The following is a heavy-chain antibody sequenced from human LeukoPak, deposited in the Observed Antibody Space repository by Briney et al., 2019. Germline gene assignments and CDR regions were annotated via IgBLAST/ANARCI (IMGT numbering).Heavy chain of an antibody. J-gene: IGHJ4*02. CDR2: IYSGGAT. Sequence: GGSLRLSCAASGFTVSSSYMSWVRQAPGKGLEWVSVIYSGGATFYADSVKGRFTISRDDSKNTLYLQMNSLRAEDTAVYYCARDRAYTYGYSYYFDDWGQGTLVTVSS. CDR1: GFTVSSSY. CDR3: ARDRAYTYGYSYYFDD. V-gene: IGHV3-66*01. D-gene: IGHD5-18*01.